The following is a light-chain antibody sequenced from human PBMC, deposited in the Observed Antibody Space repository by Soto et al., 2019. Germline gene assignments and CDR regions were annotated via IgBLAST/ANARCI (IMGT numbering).Light chain of an antibody. Sequence: DIQMTQSPSSLSASVGDRVTITCRASQSISSYLNWYQQKPGQAPKLLIYAASSLQSGVPSRFSGSGSGTDFTLTISSLQPEDFATYYCQQSDSTPWTFGQGTKVEI. V-gene: IGKV1-39*01. CDR3: QQSDSTPWT. J-gene: IGKJ1*01. CDR1: QSISSY. CDR2: AAS.